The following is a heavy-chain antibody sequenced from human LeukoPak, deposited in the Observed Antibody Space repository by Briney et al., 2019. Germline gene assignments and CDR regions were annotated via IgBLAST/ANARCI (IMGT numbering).Heavy chain of an antibody. V-gene: IGHV3-53*01. D-gene: IGHD6-13*01. CDR2: IYSGGST. CDR3: ARRRSTSWASDI. Sequence: PGGSLRLSCAASGFTVSTNYKTWVRQAPGKGLEWVSVIYSGGSTYYADSVKGRFTISRDNSRNTLYLQMNSLRVEDTAVYYCARRRSTSWASDIWGQGTMVTVSS. J-gene: IGHJ3*02. CDR1: GFTVSTNY.